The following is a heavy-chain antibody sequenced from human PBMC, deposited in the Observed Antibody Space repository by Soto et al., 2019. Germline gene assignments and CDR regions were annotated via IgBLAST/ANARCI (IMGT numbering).Heavy chain of an antibody. J-gene: IGHJ6*03. CDR1: GCSISSYY. Sequence: PSETPSLTCTVSGCSISSYYWSWIRQPPGKGLEWIGYIYYSGSTNYNPSLKSRVTISVDTSKNQFSLKLSSVTAADTAVYYCARGVGGRDYYYYYYMDVWGKGTTVTVSS. V-gene: IGHV4-59*01. CDR2: IYYSGST. D-gene: IGHD1-1*01. CDR3: ARGVGGRDYYYYYYMDV.